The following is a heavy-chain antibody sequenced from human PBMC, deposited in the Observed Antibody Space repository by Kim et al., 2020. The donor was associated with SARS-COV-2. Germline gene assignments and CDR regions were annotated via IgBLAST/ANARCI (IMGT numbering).Heavy chain of an antibody. D-gene: IGHD6-6*01. CDR2: IYPGDSDT. CDR1: GYSFTSYW. CDR3: ATRIAAPRRGYYGMDV. V-gene: IGHV5-51*01. Sequence: GESLKISCKGSGYSFTSYWIGWVRQMPGKGLEWMGIIYPGDSDTRYSPSFQGQVTISADKSISTAYLQWSSLKASDTAMYYCATRIAAPRRGYYGMDVWGHGTTVTVSS. J-gene: IGHJ6*02.